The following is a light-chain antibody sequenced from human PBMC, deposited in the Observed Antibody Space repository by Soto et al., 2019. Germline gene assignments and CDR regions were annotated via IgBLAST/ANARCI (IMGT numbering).Light chain of an antibody. J-gene: IGLJ2*01. Sequence: SYELIQPFSVSVALGQTARITWGGNNIGSKNVHWYQQKAGQAPVLVIYRDSNRPSGIPERFSGSNSGNTATLTISRVQAGDETDYYCQVWDSTTVVFGGGTQLTVL. CDR1: NIGSKN. CDR3: QVWDSTTVV. CDR2: RDS. V-gene: IGLV3-9*01.